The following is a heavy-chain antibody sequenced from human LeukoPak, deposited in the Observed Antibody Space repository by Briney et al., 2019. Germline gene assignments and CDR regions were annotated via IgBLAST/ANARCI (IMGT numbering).Heavy chain of an antibody. CDR2: IYYSGST. V-gene: IGHV4-59*08. CDR1: GGSISTYY. J-gene: IGHJ3*02. D-gene: IGHD6-13*01. CDR3: ARRIAAAPAYGFDI. Sequence: SETLSLTCTVSGGSISTYYWTWIRQPPGKGLEWIGYIYYSGSTNYNPSLKSRVTISVDTSKNQFSLKLSSVTAADTAVYYCARRIAAAPAYGFDIWGQGTLVAVSS.